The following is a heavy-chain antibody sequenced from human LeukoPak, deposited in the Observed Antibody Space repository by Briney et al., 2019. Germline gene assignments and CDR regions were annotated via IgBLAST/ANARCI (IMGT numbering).Heavy chain of an antibody. CDR2: IIPIFGTA. J-gene: IGHJ3*02. Sequence: GSSVKVSCKASGGTFSSYAISWVRQAPGQAREWMGGIIPIFGTANYAQKLQGRVTITTDESTSTAYMELSSLRSEDTAVYYCARDWSPDTAMGLPGAFDIWGQGTMVTVSS. CDR1: GGTFSSYA. V-gene: IGHV1-69*05. D-gene: IGHD5-18*01. CDR3: ARDWSPDTAMGLPGAFDI.